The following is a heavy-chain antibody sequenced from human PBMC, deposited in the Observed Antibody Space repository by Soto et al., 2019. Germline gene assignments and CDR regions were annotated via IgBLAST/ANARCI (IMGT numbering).Heavy chain of an antibody. J-gene: IGHJ3*02. V-gene: IGHV3-33*01. CDR3: AGDPKGQI. Sequence: QAQLVESGGGVVQPGRSLRLSCVASGIIFSNYGMHWVRQAPGKGLEWVAVIWYDGTKKYYADSVKGRFTISRDNSKNTVYLQMDSLRVEDTALYYCAGDPKGQIWGQGTVVAVSS. CDR2: IWYDGTKK. CDR1: GIIFSNYG.